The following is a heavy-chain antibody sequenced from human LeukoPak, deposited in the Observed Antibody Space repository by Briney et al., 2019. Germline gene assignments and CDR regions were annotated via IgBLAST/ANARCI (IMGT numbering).Heavy chain of an antibody. D-gene: IGHD3-16*01. V-gene: IGHV4-38-2*02. CDR2: ISRGGNT. CDR1: DYSISSAYY. J-gene: IGHJ4*02. CDR3: ARHFPGECNHGLFDY. Sequence: SETLSLTCTVSDYSISSAYYWGWIRQPPGKGLECVGGISRGGNTYYNPSLKSRVTISIDTSKNQFSLKLTSVTAADTAVYYCARHFPGECNHGLFDYWGQGALVTVSS.